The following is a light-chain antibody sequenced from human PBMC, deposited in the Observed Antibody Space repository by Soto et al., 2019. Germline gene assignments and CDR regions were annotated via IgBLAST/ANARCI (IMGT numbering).Light chain of an antibody. J-gene: IGKJ5*01. V-gene: IGKV1-5*01. Sequence: DIQMTQSPSTLSASIGDRVTITCRASQSISSWLAWYQQKPGKAPKLLIYDASSLESGVPSRFSGSGSGTEFTLTISSLQPDDFATYYCQQYNSHSGITFGQGTRLEIK. CDR1: QSISSW. CDR3: QQYNSHSGIT. CDR2: DAS.